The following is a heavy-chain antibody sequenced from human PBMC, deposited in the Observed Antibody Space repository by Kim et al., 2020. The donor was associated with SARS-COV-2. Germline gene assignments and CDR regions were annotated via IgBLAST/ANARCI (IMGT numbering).Heavy chain of an antibody. CDR3: ARHSYGRYYFDY. J-gene: IGHJ4*02. CDR2: ISSSSSYT. V-gene: IGHV3-11*06. Sequence: GGSLRLSCAASGFTFSDYYMSWIRQAPGKGLEWVSYISSSSSYTNYADSVKGRFTISRDNAKNSLYLQMNSLRAEDTAVYYCARHSYGRYYFDYWGQGTLVTVSS. CDR1: GFTFSDYY. D-gene: IGHD5-18*01.